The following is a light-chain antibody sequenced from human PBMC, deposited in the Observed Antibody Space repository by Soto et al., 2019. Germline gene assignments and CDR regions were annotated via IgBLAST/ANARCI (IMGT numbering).Light chain of an antibody. CDR2: DVS. J-gene: IGLJ2*01. CDR3: CSYAANFLV. Sequence: QSALTQPRSVSGSPGQSVAISCTGTSSDVGDYSFVSWYQQHPGKAPKLMIYDVSKRPSGVPDRFSGSKSGNTASLIISGRQTDDEADYYCCSYAANFLVLGGGTKLTVL. CDR1: SSDVGDYSF. V-gene: IGLV2-11*01.